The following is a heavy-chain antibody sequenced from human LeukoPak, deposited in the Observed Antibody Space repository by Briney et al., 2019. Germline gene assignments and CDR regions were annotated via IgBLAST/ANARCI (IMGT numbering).Heavy chain of an antibody. Sequence: GESLKISCKGSGYSFTSYWISWVRQMPGKGLEWMGTIDPSDSYTNYNPSFQDHVTISADKSINTAYLQWSSLKASDTAMYYCARRSGNWNPIDYWGQGTLVTVSS. D-gene: IGHD1-20*01. V-gene: IGHV5-10-1*01. CDR1: GYSFTSYW. CDR2: IDPSDSYT. J-gene: IGHJ4*02. CDR3: ARRSGNWNPIDY.